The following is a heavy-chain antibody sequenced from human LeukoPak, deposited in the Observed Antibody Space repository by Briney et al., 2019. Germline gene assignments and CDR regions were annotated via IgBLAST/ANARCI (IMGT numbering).Heavy chain of an antibody. CDR1: GNTFTSYY. D-gene: IGHD3-16*01. V-gene: IGHV1-46*01. Sequence: ASVKVSCKASGNTFTSYYMHWVRQAPGQGLEWMGVINPNGGSTTYAQNFQGRVTMTRDTATSTVYMELSSLRSEDTAVYYCARGERLGPDIWGQGTMVTVSS. J-gene: IGHJ3*02. CDR3: ARGERLGPDI. CDR2: INPNGGST.